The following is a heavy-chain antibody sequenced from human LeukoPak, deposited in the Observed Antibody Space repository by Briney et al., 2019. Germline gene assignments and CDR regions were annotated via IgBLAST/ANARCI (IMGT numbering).Heavy chain of an antibody. CDR3: SGGSRYYSTPTYFDY. D-gene: IGHD3-22*01. Sequence: GGSLRLSCAASGFTFSRCWMSWVRQAPGKGLEWVANIHQDGSDKYYVDSVKGRFTISRDNAKNSLYLQMNSLRAEDTAVYYCSGGSRYYSTPTYFDYWGQGTLVTVSS. V-gene: IGHV3-7*04. CDR2: IHQDGSDK. J-gene: IGHJ4*02. CDR1: GFTFSRCW.